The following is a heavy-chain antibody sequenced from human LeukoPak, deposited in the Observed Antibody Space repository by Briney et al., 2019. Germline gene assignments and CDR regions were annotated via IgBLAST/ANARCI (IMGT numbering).Heavy chain of an antibody. D-gene: IGHD3-22*01. J-gene: IGHJ5*02. V-gene: IGHV4-38-2*02. CDR2: INHSGST. CDR3: ARRKDSSGYFGRMGWFDP. Sequence: SETLSLTCTVSGYSINSGYFWGWIRQPPGKGLEWIGEINHSGSTNYNPSLKSRVTISVDTSKNQFSLKLSSVTAADTAVYYCARRKDSSGYFGRMGWFDPWGQGTLVTVSS. CDR1: GYSINSGYF.